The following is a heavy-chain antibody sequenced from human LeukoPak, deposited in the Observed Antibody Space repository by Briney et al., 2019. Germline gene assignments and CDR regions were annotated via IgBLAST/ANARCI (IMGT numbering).Heavy chain of an antibody. J-gene: IGHJ4*02. V-gene: IGHV1-8*02. Sequence: ASVKVSCKASGYTFTNYHINWVRQATGQGLEWMGWMNPTSGHAGYAQSFQGRVTMTRDTSITTAYMELNSLTSDDTAVYYCARSPVGVRKKHDFWGQGTLVIVSS. D-gene: IGHD3-10*01. CDR3: ARSPVGVRKKHDF. CDR2: MNPTSGHA. CDR1: GYTFTNYH.